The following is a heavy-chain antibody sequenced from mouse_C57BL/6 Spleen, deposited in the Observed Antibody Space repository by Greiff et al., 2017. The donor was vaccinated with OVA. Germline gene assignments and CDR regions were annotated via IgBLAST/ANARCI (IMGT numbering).Heavy chain of an antibody. CDR1: GYTFTSSW. CDR3: ARCDNGSSYVED. D-gene: IGHD1-1*01. CDR2: IDPSASYT. Sequence: VQLQQPGAELVKPGASVKLSCKASGYTFTSSWMQWVKQRPGQGLEWIGEIDPSASYTKYNQKFTGKATLTVDTSSSTAYMQLSSLTSEDSAVYYCARCDNGSSYVEDWGQGTTLTVSS. J-gene: IGHJ2*01. V-gene: IGHV1-50*01.